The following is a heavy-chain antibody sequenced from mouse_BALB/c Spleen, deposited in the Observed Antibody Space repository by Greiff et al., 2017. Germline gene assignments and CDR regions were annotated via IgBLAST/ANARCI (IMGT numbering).Heavy chain of an antibody. J-gene: IGHJ3*01. Sequence: EVQLQESGPGLVKPSQSLSLTCTVTGYSITSDYAWNWIRQFPGNKLEWMGYISYSGSTSYNPSLKSRISITRDTSKNQFFLQLNSVTTEDTATYYCATNWGFAYWGQGTLVTVSA. V-gene: IGHV3-2*02. D-gene: IGHD4-1*01. CDR2: ISYSGST. CDR1: GYSITSDYA. CDR3: ATNWGFAY.